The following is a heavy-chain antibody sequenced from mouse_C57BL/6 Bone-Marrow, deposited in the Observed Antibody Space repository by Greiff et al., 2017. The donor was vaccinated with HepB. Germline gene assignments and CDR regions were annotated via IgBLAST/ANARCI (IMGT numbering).Heavy chain of an antibody. Sequence: QVQLQQSDAELVKPGASVKISCKVSGYTFTDHTIHWMKQRPEQGLEWIGYIYPRDGSTKYNEKFKGKATLTADKSSSTAYMQLNSLTSEDSAVYFCARGGGQLRLRYAMDYWGQGTSVTVSS. CDR2: IYPRDGST. CDR3: ARGGGQLRLRYAMDY. J-gene: IGHJ4*01. D-gene: IGHD3-2*02. CDR1: GYTFTDHT. V-gene: IGHV1-78*01.